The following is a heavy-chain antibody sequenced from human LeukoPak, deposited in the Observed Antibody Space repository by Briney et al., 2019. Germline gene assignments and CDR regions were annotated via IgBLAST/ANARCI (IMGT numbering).Heavy chain of an antibody. CDR2: ISSTGNTI. Sequence: SLRLSCAAAGFTFDDYAMHWVRQAPGKGLEWISFISSTGNTIYYADSLRGRFTISRDNAKNSLYLHMNRLRAEDTAVYYVARDQSNDYNRGGLEYWGRGTLVAVSS. CDR3: ARDQSNDYNRGGLEY. CDR1: GFTFDDYA. J-gene: IGHJ4*02. D-gene: IGHD5-24*01. V-gene: IGHV3-48*03.